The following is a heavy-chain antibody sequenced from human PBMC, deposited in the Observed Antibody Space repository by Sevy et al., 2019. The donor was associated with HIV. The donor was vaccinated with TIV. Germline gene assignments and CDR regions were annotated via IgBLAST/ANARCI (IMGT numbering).Heavy chain of an antibody. CDR3: AKLRGDYSAFDY. CDR2: IQKDGGDK. Sequence: LSLTCAASGFIFSNFWMTWVRQAPGKGLEWVANIQKDGGDKLYVDSVEGRFTISRDNAKNSLYLQMNSLRAEDTAVYYCAKLRGDYSAFDYWGQGTLVTVSS. CDR1: GFIFSNFW. D-gene: IGHD2-15*01. J-gene: IGHJ4*02. V-gene: IGHV3-7*01.